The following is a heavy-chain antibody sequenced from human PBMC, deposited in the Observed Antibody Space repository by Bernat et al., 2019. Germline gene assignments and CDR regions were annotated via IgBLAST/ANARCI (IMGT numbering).Heavy chain of an antibody. CDR1: GGSFSGYY. D-gene: IGHD6-13*01. V-gene: IGHV4-34*01. Sequence: QVQLQQWGAGLLKPSETLSLTCAVYGGSFSGYYWSWIRQPPGKGLEWIGEINHSGSTNYNPSLKSRVTISGDTSKKQFSLKLSSVTAADTAVYYCAREGGVAAGTKWGQGTLVTVSS. J-gene: IGHJ4*02. CDR2: INHSGST. CDR3: AREGGVAAGTK.